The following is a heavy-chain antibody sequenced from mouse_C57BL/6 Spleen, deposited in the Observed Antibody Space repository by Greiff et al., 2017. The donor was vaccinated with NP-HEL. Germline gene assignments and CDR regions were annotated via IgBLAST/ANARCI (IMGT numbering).Heavy chain of an antibody. CDR2: IHPNSGST. D-gene: IGHD1-1*01. CDR3: ARGPYYYGSSYEDY. Sequence: QVQLQQPGAELVKPGASVKLSCKASGYTFTSYWMHWVKQRPGQGLEWIGMIHPNSGSTNYNEKFKSKATLTVDKSSSTAYMQLSSLTSEGSAVYYGARGPYYYGSSYEDYWGQGTTLTVSS. J-gene: IGHJ2*01. V-gene: IGHV1-64*01. CDR1: GYTFTSYW.